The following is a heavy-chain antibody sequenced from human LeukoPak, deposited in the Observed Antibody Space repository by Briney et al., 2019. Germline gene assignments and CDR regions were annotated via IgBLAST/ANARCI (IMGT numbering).Heavy chain of an antibody. CDR1: GFTFSSYA. D-gene: IGHD5-18*01. Sequence: GGSLRLSCAASGFTFSSYAMHWVRQAPGKGLEYVSAISSNGGSTYYASSVKGRFTISRDNSKNTLYLQMGSLRAEDMAVYYCARGRGYSYGPLWDWGQGTLVTVSS. V-gene: IGHV3-64*01. CDR3: ARGRGYSYGPLWD. CDR2: ISSNGGST. J-gene: IGHJ4*02.